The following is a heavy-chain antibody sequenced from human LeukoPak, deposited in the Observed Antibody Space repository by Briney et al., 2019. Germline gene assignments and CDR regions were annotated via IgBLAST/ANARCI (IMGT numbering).Heavy chain of an antibody. CDR3: ARDRSYYYYMDV. J-gene: IGHJ6*03. CDR1: GYTFTSYY. V-gene: IGHV1-2*02. Sequence: GASVKVSCKASGYTFTSYYMHWVRQAPGQGLEWMGWINPNSGGTNYAQKFQGRVTMTRDTSISTAYMELSRLRSDDTAVYYCARDRSYYYYMDVWGKGTTVTISS. CDR2: INPNSGGT.